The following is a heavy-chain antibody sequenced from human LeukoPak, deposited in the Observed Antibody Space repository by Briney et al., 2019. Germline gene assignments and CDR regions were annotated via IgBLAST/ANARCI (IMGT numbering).Heavy chain of an antibody. CDR3: ARGGHSGYDYFDS. CDR1: GGSISTYF. Sequence: SETLSLTCNVSGGSISTYFWTWIRQPPGKGLEWIGYIYYSGITNYNPSLKSRVTISVDTSKNQFSLKLNSVTAADTAVYYCARGGHSGYDYFDSWGQGTLVTVSS. J-gene: IGHJ4*02. V-gene: IGHV4-59*01. D-gene: IGHD5-12*01. CDR2: IYYSGIT.